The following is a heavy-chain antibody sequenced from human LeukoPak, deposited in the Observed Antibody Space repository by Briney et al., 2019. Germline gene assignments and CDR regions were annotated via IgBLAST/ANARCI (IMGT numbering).Heavy chain of an antibody. D-gene: IGHD4-17*01. CDR2: INHSGST. CDR1: GGSFSGYY. Sequence: SETLSLTCAVYGGSFSGYYWSWIRQPPGKGLEWIGEINHSGSTNYNPSLKSRVTISVDTSKNQFSLKLSSVTAADTAVYYCARLTTVTTSRMVDAFDIWGQGTMVTVSS. J-gene: IGHJ3*02. V-gene: IGHV4-34*01. CDR3: ARLTTVTTSRMVDAFDI.